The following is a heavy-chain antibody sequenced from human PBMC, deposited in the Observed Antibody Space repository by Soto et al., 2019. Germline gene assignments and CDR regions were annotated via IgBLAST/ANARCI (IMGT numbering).Heavy chain of an antibody. Sequence: QVQLQESGPGLVKPSQTLSLTCTVSGGSISSGDYSWSWIRQPPGKGLEWIGYIYYSGSTYYNPSPKRRVTITVVTSNNKFSLKLSSVTAADTAVYYCARVGGFEATTIDSWGQGTLVTVSS. CDR3: ARVGGFEATTIDS. CDR2: IYYSGST. D-gene: IGHD3-10*01. CDR1: GGSISSGDYS. V-gene: IGHV4-30-4*01. J-gene: IGHJ4*02.